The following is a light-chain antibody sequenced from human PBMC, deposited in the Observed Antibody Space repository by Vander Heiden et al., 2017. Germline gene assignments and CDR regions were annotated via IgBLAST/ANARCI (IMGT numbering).Light chain of an antibody. CDR1: QSISSY. CDR3: QQSDSTPPHT. J-gene: IGKJ2*01. CDR2: AAS. V-gene: IGKV1-39*01. Sequence: DIQMTQSPSSLSASVGDRVTITCRASQSISSYLNWYQQKPGKAPKLLIYAASSLQSGVPSRFSGSGYGTDFTLTISSLQPEDFATYYCQQSDSTPPHTFGQGTKLEIK.